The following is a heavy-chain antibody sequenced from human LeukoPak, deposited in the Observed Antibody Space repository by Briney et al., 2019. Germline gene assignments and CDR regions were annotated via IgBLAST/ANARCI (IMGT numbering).Heavy chain of an antibody. CDR2: IYPGDSDT. D-gene: IGHD2-2*01. Sequence: GESLKISWKGSGYSFTSYWIVWVRQMPGKGLEWMGIIYPGDSDTRYSPSFQGQVTISADKSISTAYLQWSSLKASDTAMYYCARHYCSSTSCDYFDYWGQGTLVTVSS. V-gene: IGHV5-51*01. J-gene: IGHJ4*02. CDR3: ARHYCSSTSCDYFDY. CDR1: GYSFTSYW.